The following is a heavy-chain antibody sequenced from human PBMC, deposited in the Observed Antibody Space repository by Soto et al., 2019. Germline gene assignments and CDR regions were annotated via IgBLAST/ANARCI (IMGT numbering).Heavy chain of an antibody. Sequence: QVQLVESGGGFVTPGGSLRLSCEVSGFTFSNFYMSWIRQAPGKGLEWVSYISSSGSTMYYADSVKGRFTISRDNAKNSLYLQMNSLRAEDTAVYYCAREGLWSPDYWGQGTLVTVSS. V-gene: IGHV3-11*01. J-gene: IGHJ4*02. D-gene: IGHD2-8*02. CDR2: ISSSGSTM. CDR3: AREGLWSPDY. CDR1: GFTFSNFY.